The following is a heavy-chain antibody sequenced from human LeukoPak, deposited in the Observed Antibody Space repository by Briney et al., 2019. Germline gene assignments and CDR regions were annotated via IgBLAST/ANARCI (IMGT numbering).Heavy chain of an antibody. CDR3: ARHSYDSSGYPFDP. V-gene: IGHV4-39*01. D-gene: IGHD3-22*01. J-gene: IGHJ5*02. CDR1: GGSISSSSYY. Sequence: SETLSLTCTVSGGSISSSSYYWGWIRQPPGKGLEWIGSIYYGGSTYYNPSLKSRVTISVDTSKNQFSLKLSSVTAADTAVYYCARHSYDSSGYPFDPWGQGTLVTVSS. CDR2: IYYGGST.